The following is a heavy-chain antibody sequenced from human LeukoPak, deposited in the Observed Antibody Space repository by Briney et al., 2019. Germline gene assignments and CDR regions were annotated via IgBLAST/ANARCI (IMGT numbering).Heavy chain of an antibody. Sequence: SETLSLTCTVSGGSISSYYWCWIRQPPGMGLDWIGYIYYSGSTNYNPSLKSRVTISVDTSKNQFSLKLTSVTAADTAVYYCARVRFVYGGFDPWGQGTLVTVSS. J-gene: IGHJ5*02. CDR1: GGSISSYY. CDR2: IYYSGST. CDR3: ARVRFVYGGFDP. D-gene: IGHD3-16*01. V-gene: IGHV4-59*01.